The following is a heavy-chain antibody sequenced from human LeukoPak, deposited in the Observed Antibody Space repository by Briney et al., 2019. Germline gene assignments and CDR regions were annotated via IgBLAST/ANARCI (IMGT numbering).Heavy chain of an antibody. D-gene: IGHD3-22*01. CDR3: ATYYYDSTGPAGGLFHY. CDR1: GGSISSYY. Sequence: NTSETLSLTCTVAGGSISSYYWSWIRQPPGKGLEWIGYIYYSGSTNYNPSLKSRVTISVDTSKNQFSLKLSSVTASDTAVYYCATYYYDSTGPAGGLFHYWVQGTLVTVSS. V-gene: IGHV4-59*01. J-gene: IGHJ4*02. CDR2: IYYSGST.